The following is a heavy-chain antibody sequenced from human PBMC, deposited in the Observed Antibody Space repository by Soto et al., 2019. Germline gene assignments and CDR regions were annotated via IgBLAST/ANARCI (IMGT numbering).Heavy chain of an antibody. CDR2: IWYDGSNK. J-gene: IGHJ5*02. V-gene: IGHV3-33*01. D-gene: IGHD6-13*01. CDR3: ARDGVSAAAGINWFDP. Sequence: GGSLRLSCAASGFTFSSYGMHWVRQAPGKGLEWVAVIWYDGSNKYYADSVKGRFTISRDNSKNTLYLQMNSLRAEDTAVYYCARDGVSAAAGINWFDPWGQGTLVTVSS. CDR1: GFTFSSYG.